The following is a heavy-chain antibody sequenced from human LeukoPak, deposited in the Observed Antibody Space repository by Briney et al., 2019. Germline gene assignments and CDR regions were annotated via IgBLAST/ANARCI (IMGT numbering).Heavy chain of an antibody. CDR3: ARGTPLDY. D-gene: IGHD2-15*01. CDR1: GFTFSNYA. Sequence: PGGSLRLSCAASGFTFSNYAMTWVRQVPGKGLEWVSVISGSSATIYYADSVKGRFTISRDNSKNTLYLQMNSLRVEDTAVYYCARGTPLDYWGQGTLVTVSS. V-gene: IGHV3-23*01. CDR2: ISGSSATI. J-gene: IGHJ4*02.